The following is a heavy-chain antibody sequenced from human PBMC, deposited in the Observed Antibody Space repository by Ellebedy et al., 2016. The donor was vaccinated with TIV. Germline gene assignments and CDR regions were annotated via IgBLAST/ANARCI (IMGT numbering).Heavy chain of an antibody. D-gene: IGHD2-21*01. CDR1: GLSTYT. CDR2: ISSSTRYI. CDR3: ARGGSGGTSVLWFLDV. V-gene: IGHV3-21*06. Sequence: GESLKISXAAFGLSTYTLNWVRQAPGQGLEWVSSISSSTRYIYYADSVKGRFTISRDSAKTSLYLEMNSLRVEDTAVYYCARGGSGGTSVLWFLDVWGHGTTVTVSS. J-gene: IGHJ6*02.